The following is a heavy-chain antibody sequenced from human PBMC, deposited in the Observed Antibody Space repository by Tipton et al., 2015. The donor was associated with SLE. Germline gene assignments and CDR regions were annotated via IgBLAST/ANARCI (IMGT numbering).Heavy chain of an antibody. CDR2: INPNSGGA. Sequence: QSGAEVKKPGSSVKVSCKASGGSFSSYAISWVRQAPGQGLEWMGWINPNSGGAFSGQNFQGRVTMTRDTSITTAYMEMSSLRSGDTAVFYCARGLGTETLDIWGQGTVSIVS. CDR3: ARGLGTETLDI. J-gene: IGHJ3*02. V-gene: IGHV1-2*02. CDR1: GGSFSSYA. D-gene: IGHD7-27*01.